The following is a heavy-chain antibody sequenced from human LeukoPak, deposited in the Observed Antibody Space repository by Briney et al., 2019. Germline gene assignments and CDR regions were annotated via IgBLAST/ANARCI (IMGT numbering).Heavy chain of an antibody. V-gene: IGHV3-30*18. D-gene: IGHD2-15*01. CDR1: GFTFSSYG. Sequence: GGSLRLSCAASGFTFSSYGMHWVRQAPGKGLEWVAVISYDGSNKYYADSVKGRFTISRDNSKNTLYLQMNSLRAEDTAVYYCAKVFCIGDRSYCSGGSCSTCGMDVWGQGTTVTVSS. CDR2: ISYDGSNK. CDR3: AKVFCIGDRSYCSGGSCSTCGMDV. J-gene: IGHJ6*02.